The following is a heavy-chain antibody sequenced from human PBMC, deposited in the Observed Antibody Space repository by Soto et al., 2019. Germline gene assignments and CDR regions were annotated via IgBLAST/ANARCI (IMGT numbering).Heavy chain of an antibody. CDR2: INPNSGGT. V-gene: IGHV1-2*02. Sequence: ASVKVSCKASGYTFTDYYIHWVRQAPGQGPEWMGWINPNSGGTNYAQKFQGRVTMTRDTSNSTAYMELSRLRSDDTAVYYCARVGHCSSTSCYPFDFWGQGTLVTVPS. J-gene: IGHJ4*02. CDR3: ARVGHCSSTSCYPFDF. CDR1: GYTFTDYY. D-gene: IGHD2-2*01.